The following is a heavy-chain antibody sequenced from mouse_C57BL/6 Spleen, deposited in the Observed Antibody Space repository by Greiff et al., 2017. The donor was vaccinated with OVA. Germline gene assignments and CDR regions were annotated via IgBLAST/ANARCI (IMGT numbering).Heavy chain of an antibody. CDR3: ARSGSPPWFAY. D-gene: IGHD1-1*01. Sequence: QVQLKESGPELVKPGASVKISCKASGYAFSSSWMNWVKQRPGKGLEWIGRIYPGDEDTNYNGKFKGKATLTADKSSSTAYMQLSSLTSEDSAVYFCARSGSPPWFAYWGQGTLVTVSA. CDR1: GYAFSSSW. J-gene: IGHJ3*01. CDR2: IYPGDEDT. V-gene: IGHV1-82*01.